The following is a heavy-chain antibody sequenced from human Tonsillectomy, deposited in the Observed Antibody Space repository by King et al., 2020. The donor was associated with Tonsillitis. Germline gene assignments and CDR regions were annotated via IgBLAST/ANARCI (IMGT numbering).Heavy chain of an antibody. D-gene: IGHD2-21*01. V-gene: IGHV4-59*08. CDR3: ARQAYCSGAYCSPFDY. J-gene: IGHJ4*02. Sequence: VQLQESGPGLVKPSETLSLTYTVSGGSIISYYWTWIRQRPGKGLEWIGYIYYSGSTNFNPSLKSRVTMSADTSKSQFSLRLKSVTAADTAVYYCARQAYCSGAYCSPFDYWGQGTLVTVSS. CDR1: GGSIISYY. CDR2: IYYSGST.